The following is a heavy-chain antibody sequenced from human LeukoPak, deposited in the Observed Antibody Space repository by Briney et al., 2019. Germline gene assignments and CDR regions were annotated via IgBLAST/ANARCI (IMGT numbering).Heavy chain of an antibody. V-gene: IGHV3-53*04. J-gene: IGHJ3*02. D-gene: IGHD3-22*01. CDR3: ARIRLDYSETRIDSFDI. CDR1: GFIVSSNY. Sequence: PGGSLRLSCAASGFIVSSNYMSWVRQAPGKGLEWVSYIYSGGSTYYADSVKGRYTISRHNPNTLCLQMNSLKTEDTAVYYCARIRLDYSETRIDSFDIWGQGTMVTVSS. CDR2: IYSGGST.